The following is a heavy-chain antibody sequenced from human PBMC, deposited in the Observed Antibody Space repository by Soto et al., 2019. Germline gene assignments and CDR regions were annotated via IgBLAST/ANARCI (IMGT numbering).Heavy chain of an antibody. D-gene: IGHD6-6*01. CDR2: ISSNGVGT. CDR3: ARRARPDFYYMDV. J-gene: IGHJ6*03. V-gene: IGHV3-64*01. Sequence: EVQLAESGGGLAQPVGSLRLSCAASGFTLSGYAMDWVIQAPGKGLEYVSGISSNGVGTYYANSVQGRFTISRDNSKNTVYLQMGSLRPEDMAVYYCARRARPDFYYMDVWGKGTTVTVSS. CDR1: GFTLSGYA.